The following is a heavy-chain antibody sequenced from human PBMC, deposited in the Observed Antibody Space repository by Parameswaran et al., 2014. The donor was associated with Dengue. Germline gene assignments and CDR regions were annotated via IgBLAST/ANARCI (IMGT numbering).Heavy chain of an antibody. J-gene: IGHJ3*02. CDR2: IIPIFGTA. CDR3: ATYPEDPDYGGTPAAFDI. D-gene: IGHD4-23*01. Sequence: SWVRQAPGQGLEWMGGIIPIFGTANYAQKFQGRVTITADESTSTAYMELSSLRSEDTAVYYCATYPEDPDYGGTPAAFDIWGQGTMVTVSS. V-gene: IGHV1-69*01.